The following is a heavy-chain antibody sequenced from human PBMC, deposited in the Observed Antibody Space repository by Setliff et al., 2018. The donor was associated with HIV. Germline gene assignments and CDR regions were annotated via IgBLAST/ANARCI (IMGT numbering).Heavy chain of an antibody. CDR3: ARDLRDGFEEWFSTLDDGMDV. V-gene: IGHV1-18*01. Sequence: ASVKVSCKASGYTFTNYGYGIAWVRQAPGQGLEWMGWISAYNGNPGYAQRFQGRVTMTTDKFTNIVYMELRSLRSDDTAVYYCARDLRDGFEEWFSTLDDGMDVWGQGTTVTVSS. J-gene: IGHJ6*02. CDR1: GYTFTNYGYG. D-gene: IGHD3-3*01. CDR2: ISAYNGNP.